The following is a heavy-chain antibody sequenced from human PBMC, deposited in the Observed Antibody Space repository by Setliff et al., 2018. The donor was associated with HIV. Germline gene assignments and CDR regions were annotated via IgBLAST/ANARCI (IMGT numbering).Heavy chain of an antibody. J-gene: IGHJ4*02. V-gene: IGHV1-69*13. CDR1: GGTFGSYA. CDR2: IIPIFGTA. D-gene: IGHD6-19*01. Sequence: ASVKVSCKASGGTFGSYAISWVRQAPGQGLEWMGGIIPIFGTANYAQKFQGRVTITADESTSTAYMELSSLRSEDTAVYYCARDRVIGSGWSQWGQGTLVTVSS. CDR3: ARDRVIGSGWSQ.